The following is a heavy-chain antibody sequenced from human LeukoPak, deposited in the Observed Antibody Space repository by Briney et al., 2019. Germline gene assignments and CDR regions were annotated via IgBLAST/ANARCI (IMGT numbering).Heavy chain of an antibody. CDR3: AGGIDGSYSWFDP. Sequence: SETLSLTCTVSGGSISSYYWSWIRQPPGKGLEWIGYIYYSGSTNYNPSLKSRVTISVDTSKNQFSLKLSSVTAADTAVYYCAGGIDGSYSWFDPWGQGTLVTVSS. CDR2: IYYSGST. V-gene: IGHV4-59*01. J-gene: IGHJ5*02. CDR1: GGSISSYY. D-gene: IGHD1-26*01.